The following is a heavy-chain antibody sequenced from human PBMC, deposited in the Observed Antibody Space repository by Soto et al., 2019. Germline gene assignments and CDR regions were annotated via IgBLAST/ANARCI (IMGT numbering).Heavy chain of an antibody. J-gene: IGHJ6*04. CDR1: GFTVSSKY. D-gene: IGHD2-15*01. V-gene: IGHV3-66*01. CDR3: ARDDVLCDGGRCYGGPLGV. CDR2: IQSGGPT. Sequence: EVHLVESGGGLVQPGGSLRLSCAASGFTVSSKYMSWVRQAPGKGLEWVSLIQSGGPTYYADSVKGRFTISRDTSENTLHLQMDSLRAEDTAVYYCARDDVLCDGGRCYGGPLGVWGKGTTVTVSS.